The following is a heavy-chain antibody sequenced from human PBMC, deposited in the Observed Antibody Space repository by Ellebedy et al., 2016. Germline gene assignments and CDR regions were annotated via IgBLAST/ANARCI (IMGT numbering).Heavy chain of an antibody. CDR2: ISDSGEST. V-gene: IGHV3-23*01. Sequence: GGSLRLSCAASGFTFNTYAMSWVRQAPGKGLEWVSSISDSGESTWYTDSVKGRLTISRDNSKNTLYLQMNSLRAEDTAVYYCARSPQHFYYFDYWGQGTLVTVSS. CDR3: ARSPQHFYYFDY. J-gene: IGHJ4*02. CDR1: GFTFNTYA. D-gene: IGHD3-3*02.